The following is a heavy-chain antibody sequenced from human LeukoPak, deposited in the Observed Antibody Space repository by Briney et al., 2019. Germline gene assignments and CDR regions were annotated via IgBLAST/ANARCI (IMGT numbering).Heavy chain of an antibody. CDR1: GGSFSGYY. CDR2: INHSGST. Sequence: SETLSLTCAVYGGSFSGYYWSWIRQPPGKGLEWIGEINHSGSTNYNPSLKSRVTISVDTSKNQFSLKLSSVTAADTAVYYCASGRAPRGDAFDIWGQGTMVTVSS. CDR3: ASGRAPRGDAFDI. D-gene: IGHD3-10*01. J-gene: IGHJ3*02. V-gene: IGHV4-34*01.